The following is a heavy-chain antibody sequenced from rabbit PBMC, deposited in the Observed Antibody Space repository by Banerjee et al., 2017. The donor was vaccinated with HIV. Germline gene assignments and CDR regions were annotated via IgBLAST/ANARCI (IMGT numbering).Heavy chain of an antibody. J-gene: IGHJ4*01. V-gene: IGHV1S40*01. CDR3: ARAYDGSTYYFNL. CDR2: IYTNSGNT. CDR1: GFSFSGSYY. Sequence: QSLEESGGDLVKPGASLTLTCTASGFSFSGSYYMCWVRQAPGKGLELIACIYTNSGNTYYASWAKGRFTISKTSSTSVTLQMTSLTAADTATYFCARAYDGSTYYFNLWGPGTLVTVS. D-gene: IGHD4-2*01.